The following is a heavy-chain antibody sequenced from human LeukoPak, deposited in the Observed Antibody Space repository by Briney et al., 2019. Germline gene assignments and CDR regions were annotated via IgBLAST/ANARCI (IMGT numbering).Heavy chain of an antibody. CDR2: IYTSGST. Sequence: SQTLSLTCTVSGGSISSGSYYWSRIRQPAGKGLEWIGRIYTSGSTNYNPSLKSRVTISVDTSKNQFSLKLSSVTAADTAVYYCARDPADYYDSSGYSAPRLSDYWGQGTLVTVSS. D-gene: IGHD3-22*01. J-gene: IGHJ4*02. CDR3: ARDPADYYDSSGYSAPRLSDY. V-gene: IGHV4-61*02. CDR1: GGSISSGSYY.